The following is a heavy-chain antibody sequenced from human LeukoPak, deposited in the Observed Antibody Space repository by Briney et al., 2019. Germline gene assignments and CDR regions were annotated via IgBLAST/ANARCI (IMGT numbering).Heavy chain of an antibody. CDR1: GGSFSGYY. D-gene: IGHD6-6*01. Sequence: SETLSLTCAVYGGSFSGYYWSWIRQPPGKGLEWIGEINHSGSTNYNPSLKSRVTISVDTSKNQFSLKLSSATAADTAVYYCARGRIAARLLDYWGQGTLVTVSS. CDR3: ARGRIAARLLDY. J-gene: IGHJ4*02. V-gene: IGHV4-34*01. CDR2: INHSGST.